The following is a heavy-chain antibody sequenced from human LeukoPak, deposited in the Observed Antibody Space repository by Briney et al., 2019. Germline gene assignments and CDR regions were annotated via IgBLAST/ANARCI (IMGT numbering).Heavy chain of an antibody. CDR1: GFTFDDYG. V-gene: IGHV3-20*01. CDR2: INRNGGTP. J-gene: IGHJ4*02. Sequence: GGSLRLSCTVSGFTFDDYGMSWVRRAPGKGLEWVSGINRNGGTPSYADSVKGRFTISRDNAKNSLYLQMNSLRAEDTALYHCARGNSNFDFWGQGTLVTVSS. D-gene: IGHD4-23*01. CDR3: ARGNSNFDF.